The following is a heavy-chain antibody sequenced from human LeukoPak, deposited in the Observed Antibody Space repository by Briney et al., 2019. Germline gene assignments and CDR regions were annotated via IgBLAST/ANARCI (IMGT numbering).Heavy chain of an antibody. D-gene: IGHD2-2*02. Sequence: ASVKVSCKASGYTFTSYGISWVRQAPGQGLEWMGWISAYNGNTNYAQKLQGRVTMTTDTSTSTAYMELRSLRSDDTAVYYCARVSCSSTSCYTGGFDYWGQGTLVTVSS. J-gene: IGHJ4*02. V-gene: IGHV1-18*01. CDR2: ISAYNGNT. CDR3: ARVSCSSTSCYTGGFDY. CDR1: GYTFTSYG.